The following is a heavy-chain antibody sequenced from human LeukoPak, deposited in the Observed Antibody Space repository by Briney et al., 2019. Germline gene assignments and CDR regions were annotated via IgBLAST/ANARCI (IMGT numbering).Heavy chain of an antibody. CDR2: INHSGST. CDR3: ARGRSHDDYFDY. V-gene: IGHV4-34*01. CDR1: GGSFSGYY. J-gene: IGHJ4*02. D-gene: IGHD3-3*01. Sequence: SETLSLTCAAYGGSFSGYYWSWIRQPPGKGLEWIGEINHSGSTNYNPSLKSRVTISVDTSKNQFSLKLSSVTAADTAVYYCARGRSHDDYFDYWGQGTLVTVSS.